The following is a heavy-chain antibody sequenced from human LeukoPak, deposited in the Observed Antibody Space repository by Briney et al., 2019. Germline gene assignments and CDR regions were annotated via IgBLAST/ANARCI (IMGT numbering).Heavy chain of an antibody. CDR1: GFTFSTYW. Sequence: GGSLRLSCAASGFTFSTYWMTFVRQAPGKGLEWVANMKRDGSEVYYANSVKGHFTISRDNAKNSLYLQMNSLRAEDTAVYYCARYTEYYFDYWGQGTLVTVSS. CDR3: ARYTEYYFDY. CDR2: MKRDGSEV. D-gene: IGHD2-2*02. J-gene: IGHJ4*02. V-gene: IGHV3-7*01.